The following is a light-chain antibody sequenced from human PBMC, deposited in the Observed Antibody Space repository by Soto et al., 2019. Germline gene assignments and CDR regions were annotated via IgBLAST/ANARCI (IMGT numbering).Light chain of an antibody. Sequence: QSALSQPASVSGSPGQSITISCTGTSSDVGGYNFVSWYQQHPGKAPKLLIYDFINRPSVVSNRFSGSKSGNTASLTISGLQAEDEADYYCNSYTSSSNLVFGGGTKLTVL. CDR1: SSDVGGYNF. CDR2: DFI. V-gene: IGLV2-14*01. CDR3: NSYTSSSNLV. J-gene: IGLJ3*02.